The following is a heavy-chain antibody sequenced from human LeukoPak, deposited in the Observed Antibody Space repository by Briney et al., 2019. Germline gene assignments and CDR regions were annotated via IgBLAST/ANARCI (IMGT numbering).Heavy chain of an antibody. Sequence: GGSLRLSCAASGFTFSDYYMSWVRQAPGKGPEWVSGITGSAGSTHYADSVKGRFTISRDNTKNTLYLQMNSLRAEDTAIYYCAKSSYYDSSGYYREYYFAYWGQGPLVTVSS. V-gene: IGHV3-23*01. CDR2: ITGSAGST. CDR1: GFTFSDYY. J-gene: IGHJ4*02. D-gene: IGHD3-22*01. CDR3: AKSSYYDSSGYYREYYFAY.